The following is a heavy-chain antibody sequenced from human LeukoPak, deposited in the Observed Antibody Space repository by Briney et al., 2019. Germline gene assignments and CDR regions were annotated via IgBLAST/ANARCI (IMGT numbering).Heavy chain of an antibody. J-gene: IGHJ4*02. D-gene: IGHD4-17*01. CDR2: TNPNSGGT. CDR1: GYIFTGYY. V-gene: IGHV1-2*04. Sequence: ASVKVSRKASGYIFTGYYMHWVRQAPGQGLEWMGWTNPNSGGTNYAQKFQGWVTMTRDTSISTAYMELSKVRSDDTAVYYCARDHEGYGDPWYFDYWGQGTLVTVSS. CDR3: ARDHEGYGDPWYFDY.